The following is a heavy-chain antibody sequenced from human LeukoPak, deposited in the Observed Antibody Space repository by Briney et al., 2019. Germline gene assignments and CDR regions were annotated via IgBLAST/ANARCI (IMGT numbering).Heavy chain of an antibody. CDR1: GFTFSSYA. CDR3: ASRSLKHYGWELLWAAFDI. D-gene: IGHD1-26*01. Sequence: GGSLRLSCAASGFTFSSYAMHWVRQAPGKGLEYVSAISSNGGSTYYANSVKGRFTISRDNSRNTLYLQMDSLRAEDMAVYYCASRSLKHYGWELLWAAFDIWGQGTMVTVSS. J-gene: IGHJ3*02. V-gene: IGHV3-64*01. CDR2: ISSNGGST.